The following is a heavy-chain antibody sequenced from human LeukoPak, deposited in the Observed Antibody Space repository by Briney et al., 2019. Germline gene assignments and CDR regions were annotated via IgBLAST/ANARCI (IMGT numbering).Heavy chain of an antibody. CDR3: ARHQWLGPFDY. D-gene: IGHD6-19*01. V-gene: IGHV4-4*02. CDR2: IYYSGST. Sequence: SGTLSLTCAVSGGSISNENWWSWVRQPPGEGLEWIGSIYYSGSTYYNPSLKSRVTISVDTSKNQFSLRLSSVTAADTAVYYCARHQWLGPFDYWGQGTLVTVSS. CDR1: GGSISNENW. J-gene: IGHJ4*02.